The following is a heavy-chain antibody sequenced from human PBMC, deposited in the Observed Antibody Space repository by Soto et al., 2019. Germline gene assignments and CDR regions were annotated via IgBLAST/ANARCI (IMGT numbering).Heavy chain of an antibody. Sequence: ASVKVSFKASGGTFSSYAISWVRQAPGQGLEWMGGIIPIFGTANYAQKFQGRVTITADESTSTAYMELSSLRSEDTAVYYCARDRSGGSPVYFDYWGQGTLVTVSS. J-gene: IGHJ4*02. V-gene: IGHV1-69*13. D-gene: IGHD2-15*01. CDR3: ARDRSGGSPVYFDY. CDR2: IIPIFGTA. CDR1: GGTFSSYA.